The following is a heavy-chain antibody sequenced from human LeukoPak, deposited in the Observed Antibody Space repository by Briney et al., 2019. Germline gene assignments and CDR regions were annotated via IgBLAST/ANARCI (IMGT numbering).Heavy chain of an antibody. Sequence: SETLSLTCTVSGGSISTSFWSWLRQPPGKGLEWIGYIHKNVGTNYNPSLKSRVTISVDTSKNQFSLKLSSVTAADTAVYYCARHNYCSGGSCHFDYWGQGTLVTVSS. CDR2: IHKNVGT. CDR3: ARHNYCSGGSCHFDY. J-gene: IGHJ4*02. D-gene: IGHD2-15*01. V-gene: IGHV4-59*08. CDR1: GGSISTSF.